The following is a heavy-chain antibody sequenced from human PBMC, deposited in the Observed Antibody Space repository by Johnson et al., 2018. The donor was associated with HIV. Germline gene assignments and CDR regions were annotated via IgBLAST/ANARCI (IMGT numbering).Heavy chain of an antibody. CDR3: AKDERAAAGTRGLDAFDI. D-gene: IGHD6-13*01. V-gene: IGHV3-15*01. CDR1: GFTFSNAW. Sequence: EQLVESGGGVVQPGRSLRLSCAASGFTFSNAWMSWVRQAPGKGLEWVGRITSKTDGGTTDYAAPVKGRFPISRDDSKNTLYLQMNSLRAEDTAVYYCAKDERAAAGTRGLDAFDIWGQGTMVTVSS. CDR2: ITSKTDGGTT. J-gene: IGHJ3*02.